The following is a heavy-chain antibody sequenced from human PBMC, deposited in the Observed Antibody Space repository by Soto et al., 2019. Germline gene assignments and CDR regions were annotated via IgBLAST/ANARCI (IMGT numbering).Heavy chain of an antibody. CDR2: ISYDGSNK. CDR1: GFTFSSCA. CDR3: ARDASDSSGNPDY. V-gene: IGHV3-30-3*01. J-gene: IGHJ4*02. D-gene: IGHD3-22*01. Sequence: PGGSLRLSCAASGFTFSSCAMHWVRQAPGKGLEWVAVISYDGSNKYYADSVKGRFTISRDNSKKTLYLQMNSLRAEDTAVYYCARDASDSSGNPDYWGQGTLVTVSS.